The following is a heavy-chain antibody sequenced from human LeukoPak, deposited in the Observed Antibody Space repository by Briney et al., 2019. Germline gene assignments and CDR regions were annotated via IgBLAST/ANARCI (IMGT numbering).Heavy chain of an antibody. Sequence: GRSLRLSCAASGFTFSSYNMNWVRKSPGKGLEWFSSISSGSTYADSVKGRFTISRDNAKNSPYLQMNSLRAEDTAVYYCATSTTIYWYFDLWGRGTLVTVSS. V-gene: IGHV3-21*01. CDR3: ATSTTIYWYFDL. CDR2: ISSGST. CDR1: GFTFSSYN. J-gene: IGHJ2*01. D-gene: IGHD1-7*01.